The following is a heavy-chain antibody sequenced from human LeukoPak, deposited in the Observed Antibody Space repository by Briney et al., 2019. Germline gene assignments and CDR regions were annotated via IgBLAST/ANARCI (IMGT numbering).Heavy chain of an antibody. D-gene: IGHD3-22*01. J-gene: IGHJ6*02. Sequence: PSETLSLTCTVSGGSISNYYWSWIRQPPGKGLAWIGYIYYSGSTNYNPSLKSRVTISVDTSKNQFSLNLSSVTAADTAMYYCARDRSPEGYYDSSHWDYYHGMDVWGQGTTVTVSS. CDR1: GGSISNYY. CDR3: ARDRSPEGYYDSSHWDYYHGMDV. CDR2: IYYSGST. V-gene: IGHV4-59*01.